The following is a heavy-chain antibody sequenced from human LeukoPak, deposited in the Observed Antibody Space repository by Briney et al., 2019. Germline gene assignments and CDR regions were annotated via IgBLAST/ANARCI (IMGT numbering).Heavy chain of an antibody. D-gene: IGHD3-9*01. CDR2: ISGRGGTT. CDR1: KFTFSSYA. J-gene: IGHJ6*03. Sequence: GGSLRLSCVASKFTFSSYALTWVRQAPGKGLEWVSAISGRGGTTYYADSVKGRFTISRDNAKNSLYLQMNSLRAEDTAVYYCARGVRGDWLLPSCYMDVWGKGTTVTISS. CDR3: ARGVRGDWLLPSCYMDV. V-gene: IGHV3-23*01.